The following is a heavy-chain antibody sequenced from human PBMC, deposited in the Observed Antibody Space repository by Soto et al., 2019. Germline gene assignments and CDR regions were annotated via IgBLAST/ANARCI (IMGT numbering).Heavy chain of an antibody. V-gene: IGHV3-9*01. CDR3: AKEYSSSYFGYYYYYMDV. D-gene: IGHD6-6*01. J-gene: IGHJ6*03. Sequence: GGSLRLSCAASGFIFDDYAMHWVRQAPGKGLEWVSGISWNSGSIGYADSVKGRFTISRDNAKNSLYLQMNSLRAEDTALYYCAKEYSSSYFGYYYYYMDVWGKGITVTVSS. CDR1: GFIFDDYA. CDR2: ISWNSGSI.